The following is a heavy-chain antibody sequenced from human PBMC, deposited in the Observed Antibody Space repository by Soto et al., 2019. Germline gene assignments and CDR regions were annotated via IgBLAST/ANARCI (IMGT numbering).Heavy chain of an antibody. CDR2: INWNSASI. J-gene: IGHJ3*01. CDR1: GFTFDDFA. V-gene: IGHV3-9*01. CDR3: AKGSRDAFDF. Sequence: PGGSLRLSCVASGFTFDDFAIHWVRQVPGKGLEWVSAINWNSASIGYGDSVKGRFTISRDNAKNSLYLQMTGLRIEDTALYRCAKGSRDAFDFWGQGTLVTVSS. D-gene: IGHD2-2*01.